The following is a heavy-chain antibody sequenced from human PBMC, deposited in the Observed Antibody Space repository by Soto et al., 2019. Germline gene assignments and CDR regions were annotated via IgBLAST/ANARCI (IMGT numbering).Heavy chain of an antibody. CDR2: INYSGST. Sequence: PSETLSLTCTVSGGSISSSSYYWGWIRQPPGKGLEWIGSINYSGSTYYNPSLKRRVTISVDTSKNQFSLKLSSVTAADTAVYYCARTERKWYDSSGYYVRRGQRTPVTVSS. J-gene: IGHJ4*02. V-gene: IGHV4-39*01. CDR3: ARTERKWYDSSGYYVR. CDR1: GGSISSSSYY. D-gene: IGHD3-22*01.